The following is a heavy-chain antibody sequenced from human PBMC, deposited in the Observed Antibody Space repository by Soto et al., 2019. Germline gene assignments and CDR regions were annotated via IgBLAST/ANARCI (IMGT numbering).Heavy chain of an antibody. V-gene: IGHV4-4*07. J-gene: IGHJ5*02. D-gene: IGHD3-22*01. Sequence: SETLSLTCTVSGGSISSYYWSWIRQPAGKGLEWIGRIYTSGSTNYNPSLKSRVTMSVDTSKNQFSLKLSSVTAADTAVYYCARNKYYYDSSGYYYGANWFDPWGQGTLVTVSS. CDR2: IYTSGST. CDR3: ARNKYYYDSSGYYYGANWFDP. CDR1: GGSISSYY.